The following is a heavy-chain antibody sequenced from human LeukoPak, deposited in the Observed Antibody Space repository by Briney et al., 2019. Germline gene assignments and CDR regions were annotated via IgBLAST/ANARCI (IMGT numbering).Heavy chain of an antibody. Sequence: PSETLSLTCAVSVGCFSRYYSRSVPQPPGKGLEWIGEINHSGSTNYNPSLKSRVTISVDTSKNQFSLQLSSVTAADTAVYYCAAARRLLLSVLDYWGQGTLVTVSS. CDR1: VGCFSRYY. CDR3: AAARRLLLSVLDY. V-gene: IGHV4-34*01. D-gene: IGHD3-22*01. J-gene: IGHJ4*02. CDR2: INHSGST.